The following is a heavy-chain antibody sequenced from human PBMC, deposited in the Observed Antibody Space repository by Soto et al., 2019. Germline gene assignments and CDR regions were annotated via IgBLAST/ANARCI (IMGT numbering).Heavy chain of an antibody. D-gene: IGHD1-20*01. V-gene: IGHV3-9*01. Sequence: PGGSLRLSCAASGFTFDDYAMHWVRQAPGKGLEWVSGISWNSGSIGYADSVKGRFTISRDNAKNSLYLQMNSLRAEDTALYYCAKDHRAGPYKSDAFDIWGQGTMGTVSS. CDR1: GFTFDDYA. CDR2: ISWNSGSI. J-gene: IGHJ3*02. CDR3: AKDHRAGPYKSDAFDI.